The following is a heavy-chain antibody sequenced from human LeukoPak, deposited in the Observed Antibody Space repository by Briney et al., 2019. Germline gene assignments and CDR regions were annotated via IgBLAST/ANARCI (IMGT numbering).Heavy chain of an antibody. Sequence: GGSLRLSCAASGFTFGSYGMSWVRQAPGKGLEWVSFITPNADRTSYADSVEGRFTISRDNAKNSLYLQMNSLRAEDTALYYCAKDNGRGGLSTSWRDYYMDVWGKGTTVTVSS. CDR2: ITPNADRT. D-gene: IGHD2-2*01. J-gene: IGHJ6*03. V-gene: IGHV3-23*01. CDR3: AKDNGRGGLSTSWRDYYMDV. CDR1: GFTFGSYG.